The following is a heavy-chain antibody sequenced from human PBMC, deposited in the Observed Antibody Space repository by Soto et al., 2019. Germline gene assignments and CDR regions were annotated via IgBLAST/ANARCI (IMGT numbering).Heavy chain of an antibody. V-gene: IGHV3-11*06. CDR3: ASYYFSDSNGHYYVY. CDR2: ISSTSISR. J-gene: IGHJ4*02. CDR1: GFTFSDRY. Sequence: GGSLRLSCAASGFTFSDRYMSCIRQDPGKGLDWFSYISSTSISRNYADSVKGRFTISRDNAENSLYLQMNSLRAEDTAVYYCASYYFSDSNGHYYVYWGQGTLVTVSS. D-gene: IGHD3-22*01.